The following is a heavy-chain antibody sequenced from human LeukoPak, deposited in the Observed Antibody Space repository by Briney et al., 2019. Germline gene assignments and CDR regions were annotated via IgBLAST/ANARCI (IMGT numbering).Heavy chain of an antibody. CDR2: INHSGST. Sequence: SETLSLTCAVYGGSFSGYYWSWIRQPPGKGLEWIGEINHSGSTNYNPSLKSRVTISVDTSKNQFSLKLSSVTAADTAVYYCARDRGIAARQWFDPWGQGTLVTVSS. D-gene: IGHD6-6*01. V-gene: IGHV4-34*01. CDR3: ARDRGIAARQWFDP. CDR1: GGSFSGYY. J-gene: IGHJ5*02.